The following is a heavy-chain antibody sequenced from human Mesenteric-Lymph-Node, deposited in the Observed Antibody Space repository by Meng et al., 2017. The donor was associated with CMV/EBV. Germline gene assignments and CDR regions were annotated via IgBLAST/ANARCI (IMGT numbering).Heavy chain of an antibody. Sequence: YAMRWVRQAPGKGLEWVSAISGSGGSTYYADSVKGRFTISRDNSKNTLYLQMNSLRAEDTAVYYCAKLKYQAGIAAAGRRLGEISFGYWGQGTLVTVSS. CDR1: YA. J-gene: IGHJ4*02. CDR2: ISGSGGST. D-gene: IGHD6-13*01. CDR3: AKLKYQAGIAAAGRRLGEISFGY. V-gene: IGHV3-23*01.